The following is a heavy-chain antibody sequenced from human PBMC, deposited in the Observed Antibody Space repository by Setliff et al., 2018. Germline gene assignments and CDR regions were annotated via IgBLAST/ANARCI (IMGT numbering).Heavy chain of an antibody. Sequence: PSETLSLTCSVSGDSIFDNYWSWIRQSPGRGLEWIAYISYTGSTNYNPSLKSRVTISLDTSKNQFSLKLSSVTAADTAVYYCARGPSKVQFDTWGRGIPVTVSS. CDR3: ARGPSKVQFDT. V-gene: IGHV4-59*08. CDR1: GDSIFDNY. CDR2: ISYTGST. D-gene: IGHD4-4*01. J-gene: IGHJ5*02.